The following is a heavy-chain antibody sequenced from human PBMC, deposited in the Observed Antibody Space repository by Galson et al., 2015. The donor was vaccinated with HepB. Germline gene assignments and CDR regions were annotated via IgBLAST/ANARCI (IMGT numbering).Heavy chain of an antibody. Sequence: SLRLSCAASGFTFNTFSLNWVRQAPGKGLEWISYISANGNTIYYADSVKGRFTISRDSAKNSLYLQMNSLRADDTAVYYCARQLDSWGQGTLVTVSS. CDR2: ISANGNTI. CDR1: GFTFNTFS. V-gene: IGHV3-48*01. J-gene: IGHJ4*02. CDR3: ARQLDS.